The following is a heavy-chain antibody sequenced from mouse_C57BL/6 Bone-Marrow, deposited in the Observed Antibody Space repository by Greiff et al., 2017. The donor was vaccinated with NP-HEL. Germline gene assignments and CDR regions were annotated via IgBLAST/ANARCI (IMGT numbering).Heavy chain of an antibody. Sequence: EVKLMESGGGLVQPGGSLKLSCAASGFTFSDYYMYWVRQTPEKRLEWVAYISNGGGSTYYPDTVKGRFTISRDNAKNTLYLQMSRLKSEDTAMYYCARRSDGYYYYAMDYWGQGTSVTVSS. D-gene: IGHD2-3*01. J-gene: IGHJ4*01. CDR2: ISNGGGST. CDR3: ARRSDGYYYYAMDY. V-gene: IGHV5-12*01. CDR1: GFTFSDYY.